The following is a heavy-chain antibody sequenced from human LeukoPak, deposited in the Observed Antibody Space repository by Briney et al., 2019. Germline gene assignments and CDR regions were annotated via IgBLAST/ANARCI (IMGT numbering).Heavy chain of an antibody. CDR3: AEGGSYYERTGRADY. CDR1: GFTFSSYA. J-gene: IGHJ4*02. V-gene: IGHV3-23*01. D-gene: IGHD1-26*01. CDR2: ISGSGGST. Sequence: GGSLRLSCAVSGFTFSSYAMSCVRQAPGKGLEWVSAISGSGGSTYYADSVKGRFTISRDNSKNTLYLQMNSLRAEDTAVYYCAEGGSYYERTGRADYWGQGTLVTVSS.